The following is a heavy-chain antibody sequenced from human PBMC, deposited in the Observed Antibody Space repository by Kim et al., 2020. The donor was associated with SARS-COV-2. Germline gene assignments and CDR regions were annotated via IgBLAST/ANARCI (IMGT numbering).Heavy chain of an antibody. D-gene: IGHD2-15*01. Sequence: ASVKVSCKASGYTFTSYYMHWVRQAPGQGLEWMGIINPSGGSTSYAQKFQGRVTMTRDTSTSTVYMELSSLRSEDTAVYYCARPEKSDYSSGHPFGYWGQGTLVTVSS. CDR3: ARPEKSDYSSGHPFGY. CDR2: INPSGGST. V-gene: IGHV1-46*01. J-gene: IGHJ4*02. CDR1: GYTFTSYY.